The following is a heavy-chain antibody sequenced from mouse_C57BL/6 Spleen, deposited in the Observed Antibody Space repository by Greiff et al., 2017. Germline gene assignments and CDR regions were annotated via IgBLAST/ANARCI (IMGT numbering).Heavy chain of an antibody. CDR2: IYPSDSDT. Sequence: QVQLKQPGAELVRPGSSVKLSCKASGYTFTSYWMDWVKQRPGQGLEWIGNIYPSDSDTHYNQKFKDKATLTVDKSSSTAYMQLSSLTSEDSAVYYGAFGGNYDYAMDYWGQGTSVTVSS. J-gene: IGHJ4*01. CDR3: AFGGNYDYAMDY. V-gene: IGHV1-61*01. D-gene: IGHD2-1*01. CDR1: GYTFTSYW.